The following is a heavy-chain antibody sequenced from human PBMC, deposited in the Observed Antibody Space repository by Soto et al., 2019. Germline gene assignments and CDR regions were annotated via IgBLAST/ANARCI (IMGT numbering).Heavy chain of an antibody. Sequence: GGSLRLSCAASGFTFDNYAMSWVRQAPGKGLEWVSGIGGSGATTYYAHSVKGRFTISRDNSKNTLYLQMNSLRAEDTAVYYCAKDRLSSPCTWFDSWGQGTLVTVSS. CDR2: IGGSGATT. D-gene: IGHD5-12*01. CDR3: AKDRLSSPCTWFDS. J-gene: IGHJ5*01. CDR1: GFTFDNYA. V-gene: IGHV3-23*01.